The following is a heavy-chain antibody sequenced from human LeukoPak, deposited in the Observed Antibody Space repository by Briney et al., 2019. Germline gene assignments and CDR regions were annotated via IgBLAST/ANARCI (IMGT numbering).Heavy chain of an antibody. Sequence: SVKVSCKASGGTFSSYAISWVRQAPGQGLEWMGGIIPIFGTANYAQKFQGRVTITADESTSTAYMELSSLRSEDTAVYYCARDLDYGGNVGWFDPWGQGTLVTVSS. CDR1: GGTFSSYA. CDR3: ARDLDYGGNVGWFDP. J-gene: IGHJ5*02. CDR2: IIPIFGTA. D-gene: IGHD4-23*01. V-gene: IGHV1-69*13.